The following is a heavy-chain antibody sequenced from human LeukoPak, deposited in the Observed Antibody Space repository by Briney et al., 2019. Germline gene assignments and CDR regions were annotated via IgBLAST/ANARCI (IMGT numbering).Heavy chain of an antibody. V-gene: IGHV4-34*01. Sequence: SETLSLTCAVYGGSFSGYYWSWIRQPPGKGLEWIGEINHSGSTNYNPSLKSRVTISVDTSKNQFSLRLSSVTAADTAVYYCVVGDYYGSGPNWFDPWGQGTLVTVSS. CDR1: GGSFSGYY. CDR3: VVGDYYGSGPNWFDP. CDR2: INHSGST. J-gene: IGHJ5*02. D-gene: IGHD3-10*01.